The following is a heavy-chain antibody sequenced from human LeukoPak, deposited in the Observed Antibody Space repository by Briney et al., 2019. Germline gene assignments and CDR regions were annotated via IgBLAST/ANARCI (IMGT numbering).Heavy chain of an antibody. CDR2: IYYSGST. D-gene: IGHD3-22*01. J-gene: IGHJ4*02. V-gene: IGHV4-39*01. CDR1: GGSISSSSYY. Sequence: SETLSLTCTVSGGSISSSSYYWGWIRQPPGKGLEWIGSIYYSGSTNYNPSLKSRVTISIDTSKNQFSLKLSSVTAADTAVYYCARQIDDYYDTSGYWKGGKGTLVTVSS. CDR3: ARQIDDYYDTSGYWK.